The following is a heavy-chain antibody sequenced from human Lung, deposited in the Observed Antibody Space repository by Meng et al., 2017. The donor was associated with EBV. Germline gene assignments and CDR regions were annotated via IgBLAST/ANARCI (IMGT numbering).Heavy chain of an antibody. Sequence: QGPVQPPGPGRVTTSQTPSLSWAITGDRVSSNRAAWNWIRQSPSRGLEWLGRTYYRSKLYNDYAVSVKSRITINPDTSKNQFSLQLNSVTPEDTAVYYCASSRPLAGNWNYHYWGQGTLVTVSS. J-gene: IGHJ4*02. CDR1: GDRVSSNRAA. V-gene: IGHV6-1*01. CDR2: TYYRSKLYN. CDR3: ASSRPLAGNWNYHY. D-gene: IGHD1-7*01.